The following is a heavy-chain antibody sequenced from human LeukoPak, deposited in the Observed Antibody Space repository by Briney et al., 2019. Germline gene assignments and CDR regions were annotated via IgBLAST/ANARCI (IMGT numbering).Heavy chain of an antibody. V-gene: IGHV3-30*04. Sequence: GGSLRLSCAASGFTFSSYAMHWVRQAPGKGLEWVAVISYDGSNKYYADSVKGRFTISRDNSKNTLYLQMNSLRSEDTAVYYCARDNDSRDPPHFDYWGQGTLVTVSS. CDR3: ARDNDSRDPPHFDY. D-gene: IGHD3-16*01. CDR1: GFTFSSYA. CDR2: ISYDGSNK. J-gene: IGHJ4*02.